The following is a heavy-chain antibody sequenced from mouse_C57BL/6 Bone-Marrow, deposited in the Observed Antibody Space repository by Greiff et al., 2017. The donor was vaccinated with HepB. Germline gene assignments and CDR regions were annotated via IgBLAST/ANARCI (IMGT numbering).Heavy chain of an antibody. CDR2: INPSSGYT. D-gene: IGHD1-1*01. CDR3: ARRITTVVDY. Sequence: VKLQESGADLARPGASVKMSCKASGYTFTSYTMHWVKQRPGQGLEWIGYINPSSGYTKYNQKFKDKATLTADKSSSTAYMQLSSLTSEDSAVYYCARRITTVVDYWGQGTTLTVSS. J-gene: IGHJ2*01. CDR1: GYTFTSYT. V-gene: IGHV1-4*01.